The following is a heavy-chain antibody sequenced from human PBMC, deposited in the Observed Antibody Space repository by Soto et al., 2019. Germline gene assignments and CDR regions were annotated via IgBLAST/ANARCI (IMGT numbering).Heavy chain of an antibody. V-gene: IGHV3-7*01. J-gene: IGHJ4*02. CDR3: ARVSPLDY. Sequence: GGALRLSCAASGFTFSTYWMSWVRQAPGKGLEWVASIKEDGSEKYYVDSVKGRFSISRDNANNSLYLQMNNLRAEDTAVYFCARVSPLDYWGQGTLVTVSS. CDR2: IKEDGSEK. CDR1: GFTFSTYW.